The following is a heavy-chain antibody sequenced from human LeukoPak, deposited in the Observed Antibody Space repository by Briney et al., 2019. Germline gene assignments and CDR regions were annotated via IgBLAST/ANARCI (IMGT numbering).Heavy chain of an antibody. CDR3: AKGGYSYGLGYFDY. V-gene: IGHV3-23*01. D-gene: IGHD5-18*01. CDR1: GFTFISYA. Sequence: GGSLRLSCAASGFTFISYAMSWVRQAPGKGLEWVSAISGSGGSTYYADSVKGRFTISRDNSKNTLYLQMNSLRAEDTAVYYCAKGGYSYGLGYFDYWGQGTLVTVSS. CDR2: ISGSGGST. J-gene: IGHJ4*02.